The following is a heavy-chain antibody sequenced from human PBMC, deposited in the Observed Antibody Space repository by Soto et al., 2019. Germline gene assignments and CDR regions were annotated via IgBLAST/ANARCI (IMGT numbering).Heavy chain of an antibody. CDR1: GGSISSSSYY. V-gene: IGHV4-39*01. Sequence: QLQLQESGPGLVKPSETLSLTCTVSGGSISSSSYYWGWIRQPPGKGLEWIGSIYYSGSTYYNPSLKSRVTIPVDTSKNQFSLKLSSVTAADTAVYYCARHHYGAINYGMDVWGQGTTVTVSS. D-gene: IGHD4-17*01. CDR3: ARHHYGAINYGMDV. CDR2: IYYSGST. J-gene: IGHJ6*02.